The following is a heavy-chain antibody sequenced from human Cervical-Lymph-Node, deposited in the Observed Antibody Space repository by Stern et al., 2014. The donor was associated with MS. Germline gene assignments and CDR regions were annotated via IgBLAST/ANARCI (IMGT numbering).Heavy chain of an antibody. Sequence: VQLVKSGAEVKKPGASVKVSCKASGYTFTSYYIHWVRQAPGQGLECMGIINPSGVSTSYAQKFQGRLTMTRDTSTSTVYMELSSLRSEDTAVYYCARVAMTSLDYWGQGTLVTVSS. CDR2: INPSGVST. CDR1: GYTFTSYY. CDR3: ARVAMTSLDY. V-gene: IGHV1-46*03. J-gene: IGHJ4*02.